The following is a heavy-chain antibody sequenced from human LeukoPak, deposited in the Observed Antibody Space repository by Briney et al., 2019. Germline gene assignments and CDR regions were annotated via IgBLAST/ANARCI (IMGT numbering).Heavy chain of an antibody. Sequence: PGGSLRLSCAASGFTFSSYSMNWVRQAPGKGLEWVSSISSSSSYIYYADSVKGRFTISRDNAKNSLYLQMNSLRAEDTAVYYCARGSSWRTKNWFDPWGQGTLVTVSS. CDR1: GFTFSSYS. CDR3: ARGSSWRTKNWFDP. D-gene: IGHD6-13*01. J-gene: IGHJ5*02. CDR2: ISSSSSYI. V-gene: IGHV3-21*01.